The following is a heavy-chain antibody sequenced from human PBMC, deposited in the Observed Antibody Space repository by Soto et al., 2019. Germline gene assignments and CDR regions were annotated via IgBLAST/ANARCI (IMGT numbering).Heavy chain of an antibody. Sequence: PGGSLRLSCAASGFTFSSYDMHWVRQTTGKGLEWVSVIYSGGSTYYADSVKGRFTISRDNSKNTLYLQMNSLRAEDTAVYYCARDPVPTDNYYYYMDVWGKGTTVTVSS. CDR1: GFTFSSYD. CDR3: ARDPVPTDNYYYYMDV. V-gene: IGHV3-66*01. J-gene: IGHJ6*03. CDR2: IYSGGST. D-gene: IGHD4-17*01.